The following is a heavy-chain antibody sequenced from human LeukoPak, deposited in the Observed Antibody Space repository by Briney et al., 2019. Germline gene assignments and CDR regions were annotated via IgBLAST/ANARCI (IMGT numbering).Heavy chain of an antibody. J-gene: IGHJ4*02. CDR1: GFTFSSYS. V-gene: IGHV3-21*01. D-gene: IGHD2-2*01. CDR2: ISSSSSYI. CDR3: ARDREGYCSSTSCYVYDY. Sequence: GGSLRLSCAASGFTFSSYSMNWVRQAPGKGLEWVSSISSSSSYIYYADSVKGRFTISRDNAKNSLYLQMNSLRAEDTAVYYCARDREGYCSSTSCYVYDYWGQGTLVTVSS.